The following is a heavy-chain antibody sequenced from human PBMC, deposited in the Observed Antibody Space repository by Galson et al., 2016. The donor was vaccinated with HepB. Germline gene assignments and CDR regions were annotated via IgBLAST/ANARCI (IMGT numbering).Heavy chain of an antibody. CDR3: AKKSLVAGTATYVFDN. J-gene: IGHJ4*02. Sequence: SLRLSCAASGFPFSTYGMSWVRQAPGKGLEWVSGISGSGGSIYSADSVKGRFTISRDNSKNTLYLQMNSLRADDTAVYYCAKKSLVAGTATYVFDNWGQGTVVTVSS. CDR1: GFPFSTYG. D-gene: IGHD6-19*01. V-gene: IGHV3-23*01. CDR2: ISGSGGSI.